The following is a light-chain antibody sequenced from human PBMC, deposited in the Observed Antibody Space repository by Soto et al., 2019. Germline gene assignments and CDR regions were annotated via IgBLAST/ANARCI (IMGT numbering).Light chain of an antibody. CDR3: SSYAGSTNL. V-gene: IGLV2-8*01. CDR2: EVT. Sequence: QSVLTTPPSASGSPGQSVNISCTVTSSDVGAYNYVSWYQQHPGKAPKLIIYEVTKRPSGVPDRFSGSKSGNTASLTVSGLQADDEADYYCSSYAGSTNLFGTGTKVTAL. CDR1: SSDVGAYNY. J-gene: IGLJ1*01.